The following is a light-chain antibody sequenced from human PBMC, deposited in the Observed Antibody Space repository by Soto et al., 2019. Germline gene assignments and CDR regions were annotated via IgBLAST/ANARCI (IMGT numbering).Light chain of an antibody. CDR2: AAS. CDR3: QQSYSTPRT. Sequence: DIPMTQSPSSLSASVGDRVTITCRASQSISSYLNWYQQKPGKAPELLIYAASSLQSGVPSRFSGSGSGTDVTITISSLQPEDFETYYCQQSYSTPRTFGQGTKVEIK. J-gene: IGKJ1*01. CDR1: QSISSY. V-gene: IGKV1-39*01.